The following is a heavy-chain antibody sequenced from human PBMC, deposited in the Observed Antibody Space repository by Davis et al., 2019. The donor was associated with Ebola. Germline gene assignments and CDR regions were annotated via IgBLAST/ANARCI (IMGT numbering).Heavy chain of an antibody. D-gene: IGHD2-15*01. CDR3: ARDAFVPRIPGLDY. CDR1: GYTFTSYD. J-gene: IGHJ4*02. Sequence: ASVKVSCKASGYTFTSYDINWVRQATGQGLEWMGWMNPNSGNTGYAQKFQGRVTITRNTSISTAYMELSRLRSDETAVYYCARDAFVPRIPGLDYWGQGTLVTVSS. V-gene: IGHV1-8*03. CDR2: MNPNSGNT.